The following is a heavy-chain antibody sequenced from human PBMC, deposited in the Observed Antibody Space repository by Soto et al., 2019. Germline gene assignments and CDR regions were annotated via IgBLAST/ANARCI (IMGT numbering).Heavy chain of an antibody. D-gene: IGHD2-21*01. J-gene: IGHJ2*01. CDR3: ARWCGDECYLCPYWYFDL. V-gene: IGHV3-48*03. CDR1: GFTFSSYE. Sequence: EVQLVESGGGLVQPGGSLRLSCAASGFTFSSYEMNWVRQAPGKGLEWVSYISSSGSTIYYADSVKGRFTISRDNAKNSLYLQMNSLRAEDTAVYYCARWCGDECYLCPYWYFDLWGRGTLVTVSS. CDR2: ISSSGSTI.